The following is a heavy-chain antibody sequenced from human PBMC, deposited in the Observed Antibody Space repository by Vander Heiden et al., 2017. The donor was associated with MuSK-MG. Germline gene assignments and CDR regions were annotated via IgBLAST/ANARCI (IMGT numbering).Heavy chain of an antibody. J-gene: IGHJ4*02. CDR3: SHLVPSDFWGGYYGDYFDY. D-gene: IGHD3-3*01. Sequence: QITLKESGPTLVKPTQTLTLTCTFSGFSLSTTGVGVGWIRQPPGKALEWLALISWDDDKSYSPSLKSRLTITKDTSKNQVVLTMTNMDPVDTATYYCSHLVPSDFWGGYYGDYFDYWGQGTLVTVSS. CDR2: ISWDDDK. V-gene: IGHV2-5*02. CDR1: GFSLSTTGVG.